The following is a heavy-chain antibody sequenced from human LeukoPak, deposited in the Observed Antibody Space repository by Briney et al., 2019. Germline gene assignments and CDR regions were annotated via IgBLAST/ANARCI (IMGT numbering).Heavy chain of an antibody. J-gene: IGHJ3*02. D-gene: IGHD3/OR15-3a*01. CDR3: AREDPASGDWDTLDM. CDR2: IGAGGDT. Sequence: PGGSLRLSCAASGFTLNSYDIHWVRQSIGKGLEWVSAIGAGGDTYYSDSVKGRFTISRENAKNSLHLQMNSLRAADTAVYYCAREDPASGDWDTLDMWGRGTMVTVSS. V-gene: IGHV3-13*01. CDR1: GFTLNSYD.